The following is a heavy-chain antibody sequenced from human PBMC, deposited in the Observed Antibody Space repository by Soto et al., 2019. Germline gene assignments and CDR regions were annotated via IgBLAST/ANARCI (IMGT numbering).Heavy chain of an antibody. Sequence: PGGSLRLSCAAAGFTFSSYAMHWVRQAPGKGLEWVAVISYDGSNKYYADSVKGRFTISRDNSKNTLYLQMNSLRAEDTAVYYCARAIIAAAGYGMDVWGQGTTVTVSS. J-gene: IGHJ6*02. CDR2: ISYDGSNK. V-gene: IGHV3-30-3*01. CDR3: ARAIIAAAGYGMDV. D-gene: IGHD6-13*01. CDR1: GFTFSSYA.